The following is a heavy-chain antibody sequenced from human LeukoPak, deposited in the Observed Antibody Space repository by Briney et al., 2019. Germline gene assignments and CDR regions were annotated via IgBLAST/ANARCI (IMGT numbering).Heavy chain of an antibody. J-gene: IGHJ4*02. D-gene: IGHD6-13*01. Sequence: PSETLTLTCAVYGGSFSGYYWSWIRQSAGKGLEWIGRIYTDGSTNYSPSLKSRVTMSVDTSKKQFSLKLNSVTAADTAVYYCTTYRQQLAFDTWGQGTLVTVSS. CDR3: TTYRQQLAFDT. CDR2: IYTDGST. V-gene: IGHV4-59*10. CDR1: GGSFSGYY.